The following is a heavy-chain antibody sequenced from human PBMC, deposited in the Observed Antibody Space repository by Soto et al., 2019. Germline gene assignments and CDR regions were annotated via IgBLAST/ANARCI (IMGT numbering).Heavy chain of an antibody. CDR2: IGPILGTT. V-gene: IGHV1-69*01. D-gene: IGHD2-15*01. CDR3: AKKNPHGDSNKAWLDP. CDR1: GGTFVSSA. Sequence: QVQLVQSGAELKEPGSSVRVSCRVSGGTFVSSAFAWVRQSLGEGIEWMGGIGPILGTTKYAEKFQGRVTISADESTRTAYLELSSLVLADTAVYFCAKKNPHGDSNKAWLDPWGQGTLVIVSS. J-gene: IGHJ5*02.